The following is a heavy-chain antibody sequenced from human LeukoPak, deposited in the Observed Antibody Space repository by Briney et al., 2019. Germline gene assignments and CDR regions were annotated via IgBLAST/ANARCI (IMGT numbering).Heavy chain of an antibody. Sequence: GGSLRLSCAVSGFTFSNYAMTWVRQAPGKGLELVSEITGSGNSTYYADSVKGRFTISRDNSKNTLYLQMNSLRAEDTAVYYCAKDPYSSSPNNWFDPWGQGTLVTVSS. CDR1: GFTFSNYA. D-gene: IGHD6-6*01. J-gene: IGHJ5*02. CDR3: AKDPYSSSPNNWFDP. CDR2: ITGSGNST. V-gene: IGHV3-23*01.